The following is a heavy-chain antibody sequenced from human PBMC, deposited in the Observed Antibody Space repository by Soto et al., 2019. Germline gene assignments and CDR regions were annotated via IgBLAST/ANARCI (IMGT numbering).Heavy chain of an antibody. V-gene: IGHV4-31*03. D-gene: IGHD3-3*01. CDR2: IYYSGST. J-gene: IGHJ6*02. CDR3: ARAGFWSGYPDYYYYYGMDV. CDR1: GGSISSGGYY. Sequence: SETLSLTCTVSGGSISSGGYYWSWIRQHPGKGLEWIGYIYYSGSTYYNPSLKSRVTISVDTSKNQFSLKLSSVTAADTAVYYCARAGFWSGYPDYYYYYGMDVWGQGTTVTVSS.